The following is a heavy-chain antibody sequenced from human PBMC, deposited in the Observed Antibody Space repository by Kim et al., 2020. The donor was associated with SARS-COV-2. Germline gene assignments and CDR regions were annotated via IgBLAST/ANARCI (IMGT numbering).Heavy chain of an antibody. V-gene: IGHV3-9*01. CDR3: AKDRRRFGELLYNWFDP. D-gene: IGHD3-10*01. J-gene: IGHJ5*02. Sequence: GKRRFTTSRDNAKNSLYLQMNSLRAEDTALYYCAKDRRRFGELLYNWFDPWGQGTLVTVSS.